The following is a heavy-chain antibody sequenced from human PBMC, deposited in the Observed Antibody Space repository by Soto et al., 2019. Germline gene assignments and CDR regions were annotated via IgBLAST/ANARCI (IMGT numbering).Heavy chain of an antibody. CDR2: ISYDGSNK. D-gene: IGHD6-13*01. Sequence: QVQLVESGGCVVQPGRSLRLSCAASGFTFSSYAMHWVRQAPGKGLEWVAVISYDGSNKFYADSVKGRFTISRDNSKNTLYLQMNSLRVEDTAVYYCARDREYSSSKGWFDPWGQGTLVTVSS. V-gene: IGHV3-30-3*01. J-gene: IGHJ5*02. CDR3: ARDREYSSSKGWFDP. CDR1: GFTFSSYA.